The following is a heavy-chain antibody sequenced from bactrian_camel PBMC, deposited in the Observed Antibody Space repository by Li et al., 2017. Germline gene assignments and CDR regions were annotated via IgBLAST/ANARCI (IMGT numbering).Heavy chain of an antibody. CDR2: SDSDSNP. Sequence: SGPTYDNYCMGRFRQAPGKGREEVALSDSDSNPTYADSVKGRFTISRDNAKNTQYLQLNSLKPEDTALYTCAAEDQAPWDMGWICNYNSWGQGTQVTVS. V-gene: IGHV3S55*01. D-gene: IGHD3*01. CDR3: AAEDQAPWDMGWICNYNS. CDR1: GPTYDNYC. J-gene: IGHJ4*01.